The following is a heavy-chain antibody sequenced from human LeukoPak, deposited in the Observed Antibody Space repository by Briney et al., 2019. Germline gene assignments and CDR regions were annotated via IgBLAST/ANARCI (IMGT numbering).Heavy chain of an antibody. D-gene: IGHD6-19*01. CDR3: AKDIPSIAVATESPSPR. Sequence: PGGSLRLSCSASGFIFTTYTMYWVRQAPGKGLEFVSVVNGNGDTTYYADSVKGRFTISRDNSKNTLYLQMNSLRAEDTAVYYCAKDIPSIAVATESPSPRWGQGTLVTVSS. J-gene: IGHJ4*02. V-gene: IGHV3-23*01. CDR1: GFIFTTYT. CDR2: VNGNGDTT.